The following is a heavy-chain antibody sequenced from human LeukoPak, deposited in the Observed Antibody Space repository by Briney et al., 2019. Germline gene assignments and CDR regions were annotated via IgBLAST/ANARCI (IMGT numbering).Heavy chain of an antibody. D-gene: IGHD6-19*01. V-gene: IGHV3-30*18. Sequence: GGSLRLSCAACGFTFSSYGMHWVRQAPGKGLEWVAVISYDGSNKYYADSVKGRFTISRDTSKNTLYLQMNSLRAEDTAVYSCAKDLSSGWSFFDYWGQGTLVTVSS. J-gene: IGHJ4*02. CDR2: ISYDGSNK. CDR1: GFTFSSYG. CDR3: AKDLSSGWSFFDY.